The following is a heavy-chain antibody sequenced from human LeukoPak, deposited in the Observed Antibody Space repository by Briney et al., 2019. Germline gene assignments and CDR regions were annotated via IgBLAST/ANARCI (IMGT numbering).Heavy chain of an antibody. CDR3: ARDRHVYYDILTGYASYFEY. CDR1: GGSFSGYY. D-gene: IGHD3-9*01. J-gene: IGHJ4*02. V-gene: IGHV3-53*05. CDR2: IFPSGGEI. Sequence: ETLSLTCAVYGGSFSGYYWSWIRQPPGKGLEWVSSIFPSGGEIHYADSVRGRFTISRDNSKSTLSLQMNSLRPEDTAVYYCARDRHVYYDILTGYASYFEYWGQGALVTVSS.